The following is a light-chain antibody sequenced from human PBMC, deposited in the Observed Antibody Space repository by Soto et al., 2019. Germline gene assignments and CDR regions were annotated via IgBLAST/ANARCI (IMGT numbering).Light chain of an antibody. CDR3: GSWASSLSAYV. CDR1: SSNIGGNS. V-gene: IGLV1-51*01. J-gene: IGLJ1*01. CDR2: YDN. Sequence: QSVLTQPPSVSAAPGQQVTISCSGSSSNIGGNSVSWYQQLPGTSPKLLIYYDNKRPSGIPDRFSGSKSGTSATLGITGFQTGDEADYYSGSWASSLSAYVFGTGTKVTVL.